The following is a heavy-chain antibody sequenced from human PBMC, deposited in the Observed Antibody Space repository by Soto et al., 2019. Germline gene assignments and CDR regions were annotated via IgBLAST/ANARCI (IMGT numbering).Heavy chain of an antibody. CDR1: GAPISGFY. V-gene: IGHV4-4*07. Sequence: SETLSLTCTVSGAPISGFYWSWIRKSAGKGLEWIGRIYATGTTDYNPSLKSRVMMSVDTSKKQFSLKLRSVTAADTAVYYCVRHGTQTLRDWFDPWGQGISVTVSS. CDR2: IYATGTT. J-gene: IGHJ5*02. CDR3: VRHGTQTLRDWFDP. D-gene: IGHD3-16*01.